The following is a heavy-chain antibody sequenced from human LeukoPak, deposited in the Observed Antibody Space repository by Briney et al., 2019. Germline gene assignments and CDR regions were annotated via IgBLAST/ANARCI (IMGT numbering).Heavy chain of an antibody. V-gene: IGHV3-53*01. D-gene: IGHD2-2*01. CDR1: GFIVRSNY. Sequence: HPGGSLRLSCAASGFIVRSNYMSCVRQAPGKGLEWVLVIYTGGSKYYPESVKGRFTISRDNSKNTVYLQMSSLRAEDTAVYYCAKEGDCSTTRSLTGGLDVWGKGTTVTVSS. CDR3: AKEGDCSTTRSLTGGLDV. J-gene: IGHJ6*04. CDR2: IYTGGSK.